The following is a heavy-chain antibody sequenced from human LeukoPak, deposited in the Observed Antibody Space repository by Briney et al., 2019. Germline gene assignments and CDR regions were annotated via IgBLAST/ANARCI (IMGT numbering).Heavy chain of an antibody. J-gene: IGHJ5*02. CDR2: LYSGGRT. CDR1: GFTVSSNY. V-gene: IGHV3-53*01. CDR3: ARMSGTFNWFDP. Sequence: PGGSLRLSCAASGFTVSSNYMTWVRQAPGKGLEWVSALYSGGRTYYADSVKGRFTISRDNSKNTLYLQMNSLRAEDTAVYYCARMSGTFNWFDPWGQGTLVTVSS. D-gene: IGHD1-14*01.